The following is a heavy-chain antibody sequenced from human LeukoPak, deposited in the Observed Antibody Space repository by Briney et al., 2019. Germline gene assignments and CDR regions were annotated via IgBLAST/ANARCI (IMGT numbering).Heavy chain of an antibody. CDR2: INPNSGGT. V-gene: IGHV1-2*02. D-gene: IGHD3-16*02. CDR1: GYTFTGYY. Sequence: ASVKVSCKASGYTFTGYYMHWVRQAPGQGLEWMGWINPNSGGTDYAQKFQGRVTMTRDTSISTAYMELSRLRSDDTAVYYCARVKAAYVWGSYRGLDAFDIWGQGTMVTVSS. J-gene: IGHJ3*02. CDR3: ARVKAAYVWGSYRGLDAFDI.